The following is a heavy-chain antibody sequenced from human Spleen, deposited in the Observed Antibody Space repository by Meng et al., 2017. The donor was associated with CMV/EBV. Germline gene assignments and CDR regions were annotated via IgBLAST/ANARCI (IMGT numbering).Heavy chain of an antibody. CDR2: SYADGST. CDR3: ARQVRNDGRFDH. J-gene: IGHJ4*02. Sequence: GESLKISCEVSGLNIRTKYMSWVRQAPGKRLEWVAVSYADGSTNYADFARGRFTISRDSSKNTVYLQMSSVRTDDTGVYYCARQVRNDGRFDHWGQGTLVTVSS. V-gene: IGHV3-66*02. CDR1: GLNIRTKY.